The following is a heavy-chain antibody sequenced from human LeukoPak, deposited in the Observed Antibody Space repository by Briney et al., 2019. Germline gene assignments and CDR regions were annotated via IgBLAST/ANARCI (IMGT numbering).Heavy chain of an antibody. CDR2: SYYSGST. Sequence: PSETLSLTCTVSGGSISSYYWSWIRQTPGKGLEWIGDSYYSGSTNYNPSLKSRVTISVDTSKNQFSLKLSSVTAVDTAVYYCARHTDIAALSSLNYWGQGTLVTVSS. CDR1: GGSISSYY. CDR3: ARHTDIAALSSLNY. J-gene: IGHJ4*02. D-gene: IGHD6-13*01. V-gene: IGHV4-59*08.